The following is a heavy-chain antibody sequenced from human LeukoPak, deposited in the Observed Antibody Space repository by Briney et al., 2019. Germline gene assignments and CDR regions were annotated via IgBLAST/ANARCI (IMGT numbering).Heavy chain of an antibody. CDR2: IYYSGTT. V-gene: IGHV4-59*01. J-gene: IGHJ4*02. CDR3: ARGVYIAAAQYGY. CDR1: GGSTSSYY. Sequence: PSETLSLTCTVSGGSTSSYYWSWIRQPPGKGLEWIGYIYYSGTTNYNPSLKSRVTISVDTSKNQFSLKLSSVTAADTAVYYCARGVYIAAAQYGYWGQGTLVTVSS. D-gene: IGHD6-13*01.